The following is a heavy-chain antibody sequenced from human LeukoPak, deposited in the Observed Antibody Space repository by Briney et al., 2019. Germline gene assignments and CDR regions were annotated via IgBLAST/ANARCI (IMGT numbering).Heavy chain of an antibody. J-gene: IGHJ4*02. CDR1: GFTFSSYG. CDR2: IWYDGSNK. CDR3: ARGSITIFGVVRYYFDY. D-gene: IGHD3-3*01. V-gene: IGHV3-33*01. Sequence: GRSLRLSCAASGFTFSSYGMHWVRQAPGKGLEWVAVIWYDGSNKYYADSVKGRFTISRDNSKNTLYLQMNSLRAEDTAVYYCARGSITIFGVVRYYFDYWGQGTLVTVSS.